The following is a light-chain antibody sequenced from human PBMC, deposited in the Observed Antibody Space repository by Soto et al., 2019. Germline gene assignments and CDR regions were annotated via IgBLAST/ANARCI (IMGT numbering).Light chain of an antibody. V-gene: IGKV1D-12*01. CDR1: QGISSW. Sequence: DLQMTQSPSSVSASVGDRVTITCRASQGISSWLGWYQQKPGKAPKLLIYAASSLQSGVPSRFSGSGSGTDFILTISSLQPEDFATYYCQQANSFRPNFGQGTRLEMK. CDR2: AAS. CDR3: QQANSFRPN. J-gene: IGKJ5*01.